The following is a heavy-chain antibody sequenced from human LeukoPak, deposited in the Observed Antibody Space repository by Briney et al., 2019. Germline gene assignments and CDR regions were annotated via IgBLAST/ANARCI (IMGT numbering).Heavy chain of an antibody. D-gene: IGHD1-26*01. J-gene: IGHJ3*02. CDR3: ARDEWGDAFDI. Sequence: GGSLRLSCAASGFTFSSYSMNWVRQAPGKGLEWVSSISSSSSYIHSADSVRGRFTISRDNAKNSQFLQMNSLRAEDTAVYYCARDEWGDAFDIWGQGTMVTVFS. V-gene: IGHV3-21*01. CDR1: GFTFSSYS. CDR2: ISSSSSYI.